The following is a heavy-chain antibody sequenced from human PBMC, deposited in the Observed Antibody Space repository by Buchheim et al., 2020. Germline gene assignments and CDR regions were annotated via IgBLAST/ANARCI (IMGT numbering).Heavy chain of an antibody. CDR1: GFTFSSYA. V-gene: IGHV3-23*04. CDR3: AKDEMETTVAWFRVYGMDV. J-gene: IGHJ6*02. CDR2: ISGSGGST. D-gene: IGHD4-17*01. Sequence: EVQLVESGGGLVQPGGSLRLSCAASGFTFSSYAMSWVRQAPGKGLEWVSAISGSGGSTYYADSVKGRFTISRDNSKEPLYLQMNSLRAEDTAVYYCAKDEMETTVAWFRVYGMDVWGQGTT.